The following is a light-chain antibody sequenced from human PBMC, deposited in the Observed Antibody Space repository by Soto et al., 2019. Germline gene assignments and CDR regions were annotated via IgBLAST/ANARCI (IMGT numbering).Light chain of an antibody. CDR1: QSLLHSNGYNY. Sequence: DIVMTQSPLSLPVTPGEPASISCRSSQSLLHSNGYNYLDWYLQKRGQSPQLLIYLGSNLASGVTVRISCSGSVTEYTLKISRVEAEDIGVYYCMHALQTVFDHGTRLDI. J-gene: IGKJ5*01. V-gene: IGKV2-28*01. CDR2: LGS. CDR3: MHALQTV.